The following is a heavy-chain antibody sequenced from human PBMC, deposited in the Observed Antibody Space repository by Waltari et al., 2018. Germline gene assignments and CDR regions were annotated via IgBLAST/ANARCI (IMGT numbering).Heavy chain of an antibody. CDR3: AREGLPLILYQALGDYYYMDV. D-gene: IGHD2-8*01. CDR2: IYTSGST. V-gene: IGHV4-4*07. CDR1: GGSISSYY. J-gene: IGHJ6*03. Sequence: QVQLQESGPGLVKPSETLSLTCTVSGGSISSYYWTWIRQPAGQGLEWIGRIYTSGSTNYNPSLKSRVTMSVDTSKNQFSLKLSSVTAADTAVYYCAREGLPLILYQALGDYYYMDVWGKGTTVTISS.